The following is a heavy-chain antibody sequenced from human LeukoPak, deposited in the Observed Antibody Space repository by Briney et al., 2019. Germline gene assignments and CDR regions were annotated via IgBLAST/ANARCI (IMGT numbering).Heavy chain of an antibody. J-gene: IGHJ4*02. D-gene: IGHD1-26*01. CDR2: IFTSGST. CDR3: ARVTRWELTRLDY. Sequence: SETLSLTCTVSGGSISTYYWSWIRQPAGKGLEWIGRIFTSGSTKFNPSLKSRVTMSVDTSKNQFSLNLNSVTAADTAVYYCARVTRWELTRLDYWGQGTLVTVSS. CDR1: GGSISTYY. V-gene: IGHV4-4*07.